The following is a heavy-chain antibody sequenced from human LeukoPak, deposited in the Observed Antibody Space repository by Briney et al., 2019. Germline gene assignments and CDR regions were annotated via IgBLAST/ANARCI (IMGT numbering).Heavy chain of an antibody. V-gene: IGHV3-53*05. D-gene: IGHD6-13*01. J-gene: IGHJ4*02. CDR1: GFTISSTF. CDR3: TREHDSGWYDY. Sequence: GGSLRLSCAVSGFTISSTFMSWVRHTPGKGREWVSVIYSDGSGGSTHYADSVKGRFTISRDNPKNTLYLQMNSLRVEDTAVYYCTREHDSGWYDYWGQGTLVTVSS. CDR2: IYSDGSGGST.